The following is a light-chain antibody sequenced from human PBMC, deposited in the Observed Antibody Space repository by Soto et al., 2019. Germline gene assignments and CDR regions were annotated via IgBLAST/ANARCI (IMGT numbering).Light chain of an antibody. V-gene: IGKV1-6*01. Sequence: IQMTHSPSSLSASVGDRVTITCRVSQGDRDDVGWSQQKPGKAPKLLIYSASTLQSGVPSRFSGSGSGTDFTLTISGLQAEDFATYYCLQESNYPLTFGGGTRWIS. CDR2: SAS. J-gene: IGKJ4*01. CDR3: LQESNYPLT. CDR1: QGDRDD.